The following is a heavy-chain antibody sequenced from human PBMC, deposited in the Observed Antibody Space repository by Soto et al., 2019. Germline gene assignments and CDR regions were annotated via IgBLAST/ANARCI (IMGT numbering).Heavy chain of an antibody. J-gene: IGHJ4*02. CDR3: ARAGYCSGGTCFHGNCDY. CDR1: GYTFTTYY. V-gene: IGHV1-46*01. Sequence: QVQLVQSGAEVKRPGASVKVSCKASGYTFTTYYMHWVRQAPGQGLEWLGIINPKGGSTTNAKKCQGRVTMTRDTSTSTVYLELSSLRSEDTAVYYCARAGYCSGGTCFHGNCDYWGQGTLVTVSA. D-gene: IGHD2-15*01. CDR2: INPKGGST.